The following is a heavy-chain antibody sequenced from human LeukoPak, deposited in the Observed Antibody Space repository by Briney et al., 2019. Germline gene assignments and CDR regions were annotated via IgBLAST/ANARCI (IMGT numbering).Heavy chain of an antibody. J-gene: IGHJ4*02. CDR2: INPNSGGT. V-gene: IGHV1-2*02. CDR1: GYTFTGYY. CDR3: ARERAQIIAARPLDFDY. D-gene: IGHD6-6*01. Sequence: GASVKVSCKASGYTFTGYYMHWVRQAPGQGLEWMGWINPNSGGTNYAQKFQGRVTMTRDTSISTAYMELSRLRSDDTAVYYCARERAQIIAARPLDFDYWGQGTLVTVSS.